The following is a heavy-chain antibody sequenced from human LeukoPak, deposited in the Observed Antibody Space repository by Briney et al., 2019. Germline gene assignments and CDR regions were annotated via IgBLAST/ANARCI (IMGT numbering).Heavy chain of an antibody. CDR2: FDPEDGET. CDR3: ATRGGQEMATIID. J-gene: IGHJ4*02. V-gene: IGHV1-24*01. CDR1: GGTFSSYA. Sequence: ASVKVSCKASGGTFSSYAISWVRQAPGKGLEWMGGFDPEDGETIYAQKFQGRVTMTEDTSTDTAYMELSSLRSEDTAVYYCATRGGQEMATIIDWGQGTLVTVSS. D-gene: IGHD5-24*01.